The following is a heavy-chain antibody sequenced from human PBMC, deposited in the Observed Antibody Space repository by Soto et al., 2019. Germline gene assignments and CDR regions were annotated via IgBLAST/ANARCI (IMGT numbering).Heavy chain of an antibody. CDR3: ARHPVTTVTTSYYYYYMDV. CDR2: IYYSGST. D-gene: IGHD4-17*01. V-gene: IGHV4-39*01. J-gene: IGHJ6*03. Sequence: SETLSLTCTVSGGSISSSSYYWGWIRQPPGKGLEWIGSIYYSGSTYYNPSLKSRVTISVDTSKNQFSLKLSSVTAADTAVYYCARHPVTTVTTSYYYYYMDVWGKGTTVTVSS. CDR1: GGSISSSSYY.